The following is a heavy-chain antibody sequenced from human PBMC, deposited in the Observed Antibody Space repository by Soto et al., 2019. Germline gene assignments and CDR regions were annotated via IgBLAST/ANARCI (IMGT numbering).Heavy chain of an antibody. CDR2: INHSGST. V-gene: IGHV4-34*01. Sequence: PETLSLTCAVYGGSFSGYYWSWIRQPPGKGLEWIGEINHSGSTNYNPSLKSRVTISVDTSKNQFSLKLSSVTAADTAVYYCARLYCSGGSCYYYFDYWGQGTLVTVSS. CDR1: GGSFSGYY. J-gene: IGHJ4*02. CDR3: ARLYCSGGSCYYYFDY. D-gene: IGHD2-15*01.